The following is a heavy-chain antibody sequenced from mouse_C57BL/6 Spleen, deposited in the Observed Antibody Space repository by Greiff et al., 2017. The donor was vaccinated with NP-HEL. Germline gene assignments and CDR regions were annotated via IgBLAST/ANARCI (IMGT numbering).Heavy chain of an antibody. J-gene: IGHJ3*01. D-gene: IGHD2-3*01. CDR3: VPDGYYVKFAY. CDR2: IDPANGNS. V-gene: IGHV14-3*01. CDR1: GFNIKNSY. Sequence: EVQLQQSVAELVRPGASVKLSCTASGFNIKNSYMHWVKQRPEQGLEWIGRIDPANGNSKYAPKFQGKATIPVDTSSNTAYRQRSSLTSEDTAIYYCVPDGYYVKFAYWGQGTLGTVSA.